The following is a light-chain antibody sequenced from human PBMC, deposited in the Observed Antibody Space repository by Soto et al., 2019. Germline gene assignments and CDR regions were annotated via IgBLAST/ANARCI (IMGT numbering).Light chain of an antibody. V-gene: IGKV3-20*01. CDR1: QSVSSK. Sequence: IVMTQSPATLSVSPGEGATLSCRASQSVSSKLAWYQQKPGQAPRLLIYGASSRATGIPDRFSGSGSGTDLTLTISRLEPEDFAVYYCQQYGSSPWTFGQGTKVDIK. J-gene: IGKJ1*01. CDR2: GAS. CDR3: QQYGSSPWT.